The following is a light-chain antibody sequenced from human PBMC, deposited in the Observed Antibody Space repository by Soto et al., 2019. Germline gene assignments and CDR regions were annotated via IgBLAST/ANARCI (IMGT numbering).Light chain of an antibody. CDR2: EVS. CDR1: SSDVGGYNY. J-gene: IGLJ1*01. Sequence: QSVLTQPASVSGSPGQSITISCTGTSSDVGGYNYVSWYQQHPGKAPKLMIYEVSNRPSGVSNRFSGSKSGNTASLTISGLQAEDEADYYCSSYTSSTNYVFGTGTKVTL. CDR3: SSYTSSTNYV. V-gene: IGLV2-14*01.